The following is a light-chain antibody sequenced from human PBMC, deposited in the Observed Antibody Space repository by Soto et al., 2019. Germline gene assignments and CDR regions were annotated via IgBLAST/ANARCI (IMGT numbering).Light chain of an antibody. V-gene: IGKV3-15*01. CDR1: QSVSSF. CDR2: GAS. J-gene: IGKJ3*01. Sequence: EIVMTQSPATLSVSPGERATLSCRASQSVSSFLAWYQQKPGQAPRLLIYGASTRATGIPARFSGSGSGTDFTLTISSLQSEDFAFYYCQQYTNWPSFGPGTKVDIK. CDR3: QQYTNWPS.